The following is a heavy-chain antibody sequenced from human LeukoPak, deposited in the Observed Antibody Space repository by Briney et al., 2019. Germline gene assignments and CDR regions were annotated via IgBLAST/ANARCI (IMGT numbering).Heavy chain of an antibody. Sequence: GASVKVSCXASGYTFTVYYMHWVRQARGQGLEWMARINPNSGGTNYAQKFQGRVTMTRDTSISTAYMELSRLRSDDTAVYYCARAMGIAVAGTPHYWGQGTLVTVSS. D-gene: IGHD6-19*01. V-gene: IGHV1-2*06. CDR3: ARAMGIAVAGTPHY. CDR1: GYTFTVYY. J-gene: IGHJ4*02. CDR2: INPNSGGT.